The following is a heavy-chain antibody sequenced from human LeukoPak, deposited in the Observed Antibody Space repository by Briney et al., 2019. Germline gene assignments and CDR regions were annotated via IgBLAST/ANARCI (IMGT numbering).Heavy chain of an antibody. J-gene: IGHJ4*02. Sequence: ASVKVSCRASGYTFTDYYMHWVRRAPGQGLEWMGWINPNSGGTNYAQKFQGRVTMTRDTSISTAYMELRRLRSDDTAVYYCARRYLHYYDGSGYPFDYWGQGTLVTVSS. CDR2: INPNSGGT. D-gene: IGHD3-22*01. CDR3: ARRYLHYYDGSGYPFDY. V-gene: IGHV1-2*02. CDR1: GYTFTDYY.